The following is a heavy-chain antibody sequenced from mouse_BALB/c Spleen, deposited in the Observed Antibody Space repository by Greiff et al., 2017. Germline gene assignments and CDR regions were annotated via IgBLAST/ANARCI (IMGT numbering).Heavy chain of an antibody. D-gene: IGHD2-14*01. V-gene: IGHV1-7*01. CDR3: ARSGYDEPFAY. J-gene: IGHJ3*01. Sequence: VQLQESGAELAKPGASVKMSCKASGYTFTSYWMHWVKQRPGQGLEWIGYINPSTGYTEYNQKLKDKSTLTADKSSSTAYMQLSSLTSEDSAVYYCARSGYDEPFAYWGQWTLVTVSA. CDR2: INPSTGYT. CDR1: GYTFTSYW.